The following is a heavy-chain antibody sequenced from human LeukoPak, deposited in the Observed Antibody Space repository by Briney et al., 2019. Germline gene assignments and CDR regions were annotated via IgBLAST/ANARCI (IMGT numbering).Heavy chain of an antibody. CDR3: ARDSGTYCTNGVCYLSY. Sequence: ASVKVSCKASGYTFTSYGISWVRQAPGQGLEWMGWISAYNGNTNYAQKLQGRVTMTTDTSTSTAYMELRSLRSDDTAVYYCARDSGTYCTNGVCYLSYWGQGTLVTVSS. CDR2: ISAYNGNT. CDR1: GYTFTSYG. J-gene: IGHJ4*02. V-gene: IGHV1-18*01. D-gene: IGHD2-8*01.